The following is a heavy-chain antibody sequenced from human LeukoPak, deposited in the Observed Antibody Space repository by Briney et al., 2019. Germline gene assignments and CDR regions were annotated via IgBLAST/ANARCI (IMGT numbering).Heavy chain of an antibody. Sequence: GGSLRLSCGASGLTFSTYSMNWVRQAPGKGLEWVSYISSSSSTIYYADSVKGRFTISRDNAKNSLYLQMNSLRAEDTAVYYCARVDCSSTSCYTGDYYYYYYMDFWGKGTTVTVSS. CDR1: GLTFSTYS. J-gene: IGHJ6*03. CDR3: ARVDCSSTSCYTGDYYYYYYMDF. CDR2: ISSSSSTI. D-gene: IGHD2-2*02. V-gene: IGHV3-48*01.